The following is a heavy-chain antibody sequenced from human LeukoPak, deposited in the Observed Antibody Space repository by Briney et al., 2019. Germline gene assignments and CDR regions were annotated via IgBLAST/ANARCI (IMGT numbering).Heavy chain of an antibody. CDR1: RGTFSSYA. V-gene: IGHV1-69*06. CDR3: ARGGVGYCSSTSCYRFDY. D-gene: IGHD2-2*01. CDR2: IIPIFGTA. Sequence: SVKVSCKASRGTFSSYAISWVRQAPGQGLEWMGGIIPIFGTANYAQKFQGRVTITADKSTSTAYMELSSLRSEDTAVYYCARGGVGYCSSTSCYRFDYWGQGTLVTVSS. J-gene: IGHJ4*02.